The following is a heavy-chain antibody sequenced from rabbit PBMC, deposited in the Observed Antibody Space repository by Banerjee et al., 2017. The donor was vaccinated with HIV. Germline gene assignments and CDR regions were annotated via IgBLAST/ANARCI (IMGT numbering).Heavy chain of an antibody. CDR3: ARGGYDGAYALTRLDL. J-gene: IGHJ3*01. D-gene: IGHD6-1*01. V-gene: IGHV1S45*01. CDR1: GFSFSSSYW. CDR2: IYVGSSGST. Sequence: QEQLEESGGDLVKPEGSLTLTCTASGFSFSSSYWICWVRQAPGKGLEWIACIYVGSSGSTWYASWVNGRFTISKTSSTTVTLQMTSLTAADTATYFCARGGYDGAYALTRLDLWGPGTLVTVS.